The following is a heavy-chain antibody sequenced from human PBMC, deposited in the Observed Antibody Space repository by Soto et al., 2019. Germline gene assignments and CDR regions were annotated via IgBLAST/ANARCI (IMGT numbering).Heavy chain of an antibody. Sequence: SETLSLTCAVYGGTFSGYYWSWIRQPPGKGLEWIGEINHRGSTNYNPSIKSRVTMSVDTSKNQFSLKLRSVTAADTAVYYCARQGGYDSNFDYWGQGTLVTVSS. CDR3: ARQGGYDSNFDY. V-gene: IGHV4-34*01. CDR1: GGTFSGYY. D-gene: IGHD5-12*01. J-gene: IGHJ4*02. CDR2: INHRGST.